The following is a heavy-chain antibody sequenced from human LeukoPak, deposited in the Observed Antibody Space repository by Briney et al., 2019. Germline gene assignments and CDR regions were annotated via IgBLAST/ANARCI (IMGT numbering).Heavy chain of an antibody. CDR2: IYHSGSI. V-gene: IGHV4-38-2*02. Sequence: PSETLSLTCTVSGYSISNGYYWGWIRQPPGKGLEWIGSIYHSGSIYYNPSLKSRVTISVDTSKNQFSLKLSSVTAADTAVYYCARDRRWEPRGAFDIWGQGTLVTVSS. D-gene: IGHD1-26*01. J-gene: IGHJ4*02. CDR1: GYSISNGYY. CDR3: ARDRRWEPRGAFDI.